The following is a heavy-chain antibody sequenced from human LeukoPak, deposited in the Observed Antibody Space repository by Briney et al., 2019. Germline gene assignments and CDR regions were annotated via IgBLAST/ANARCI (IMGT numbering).Heavy chain of an antibody. CDR2: IYYSGST. CDR1: GGSISSGGYS. Sequence: PSQTLSFTCAVSGGSISSGGYSWSWIRQPPGKGLEWIGYIYYSGSTYYNPSLKSRVTISVDKSKNQFSLKLSSVTAADTAVYYCARSSPGYVGYWGQGTLVTVSS. D-gene: IGHD6-13*01. J-gene: IGHJ4*02. V-gene: IGHV4-30-4*07. CDR3: ARSSPGYVGY.